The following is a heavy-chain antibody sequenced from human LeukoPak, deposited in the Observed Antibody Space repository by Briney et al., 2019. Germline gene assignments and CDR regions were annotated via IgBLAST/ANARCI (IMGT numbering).Heavy chain of an antibody. D-gene: IGHD6-13*01. CDR3: AREKGSSSSNWFDP. CDR1: GFIVSSNY. CDR2: IYSGGST. J-gene: IGHJ5*02. V-gene: IGHV3-53*01. Sequence: GGSLRLSCAVSGFIVSSNYMSWVRQAPGKGLEWVSVIYSGGSTHYADSVKGRFTIARDNSKNTVYLQMNSLRAEDTAVYYCAREKGSSSSNWFDPWGQGTLVTVSS.